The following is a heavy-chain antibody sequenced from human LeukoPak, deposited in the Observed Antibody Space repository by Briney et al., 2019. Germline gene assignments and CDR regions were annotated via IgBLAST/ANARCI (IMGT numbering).Heavy chain of an antibody. Sequence: ASVTVSCRASGYTFTSYYMHWVRQAPGQGLEWMGIINPSGGSTSYAQKFQGRVTMTRDTSTSTVYMELSSLRFEDTAVYYCARGPITDIVVMYYFDYWGQGTLVTVSS. D-gene: IGHD5-12*01. J-gene: IGHJ4*02. CDR3: ARGPITDIVVMYYFDY. V-gene: IGHV1-46*01. CDR1: GYTFTSYY. CDR2: INPSGGST.